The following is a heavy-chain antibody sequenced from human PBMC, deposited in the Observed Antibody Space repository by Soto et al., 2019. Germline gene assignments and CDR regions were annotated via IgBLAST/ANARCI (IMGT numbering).Heavy chain of an antibody. CDR3: ARILFGTSVAGGNFYMDV. D-gene: IGHD6-19*01. Sequence: HVTLKESGPVLVKPTETLTLTCTVSGFSLSNGKVGVSWIRQPPGKALEWLAHIFSNDEKSYRTSLKSRLTIYGDTTKFQVDPTMTREDPVDTATYYCARILFGTSVAGGNFYMDVWGKGTTVTVSS. CDR1: GFSLSNGKVG. V-gene: IGHV2-26*01. J-gene: IGHJ6*03. CDR2: IFSNDEK.